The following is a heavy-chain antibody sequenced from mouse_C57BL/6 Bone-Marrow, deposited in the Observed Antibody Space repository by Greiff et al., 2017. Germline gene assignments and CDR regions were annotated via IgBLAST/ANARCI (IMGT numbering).Heavy chain of an antibody. Sequence: EVMLVESGGGLVKPGGSLKLPCAASGFTFSSYAMSWVRQTPEKRLEWVATISDGGSYTYYPDNVKGRFTISRDNAKNNLYLQMSQLKSEDTAMYYCARDGETAQAFYAMDCWGQGTSVTVSS. CDR3: ARDGETAQAFYAMDC. J-gene: IGHJ4*01. CDR1: GFTFSSYA. CDR2: ISDGGSYT. V-gene: IGHV5-4*01. D-gene: IGHD3-2*02.